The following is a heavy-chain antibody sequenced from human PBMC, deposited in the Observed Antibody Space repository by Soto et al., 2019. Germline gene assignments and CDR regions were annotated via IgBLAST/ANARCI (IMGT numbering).Heavy chain of an antibody. V-gene: IGHV4-34*01. Sequence: ASETLSLTCAVYGGSFSGYYWSWIRQPPGKGLEWIGEINHSGSTNYNPSLKSRVTISVDTSKNQFSLKLSSVTAADTAVYYCARGWRHRITMVRGVTAYYFDYWGQGTLVTVSS. CDR2: INHSGST. D-gene: IGHD3-10*01. CDR3: ARGWRHRITMVRGVTAYYFDY. CDR1: GGSFSGYY. J-gene: IGHJ4*02.